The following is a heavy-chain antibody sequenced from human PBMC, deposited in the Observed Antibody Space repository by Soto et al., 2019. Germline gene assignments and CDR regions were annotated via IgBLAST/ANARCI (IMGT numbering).Heavy chain of an antibody. CDR1: GGSISSYY. CDR3: ARQGFGPLHGLVDV. V-gene: IGHV4-59*08. Sequence: QVQLQESGPGLVKPSETLSLSCTVSGGSISSYYWSWFRQSPGKRMEWIGYVHHSWGSSYNPSLHRPVAISLDPSKSQCPLKVTSVTATATAMYYWARQGFGPLHGLVDVWGQGTTVPVSS. CDR2: VHHSWGS. J-gene: IGHJ6*02. D-gene: IGHD3-10*01.